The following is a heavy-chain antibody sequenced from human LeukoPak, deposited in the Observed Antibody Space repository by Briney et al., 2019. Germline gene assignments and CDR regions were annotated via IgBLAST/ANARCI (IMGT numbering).Heavy chain of an antibody. V-gene: IGHV3-30*18. CDR1: GFTFSSYG. D-gene: IGHD3-10*01. Sequence: GGSLRISCAASGFTFSSYGMHGVRQAPGKGLEWVAVISYDGSNKYYADSVKGRFTISRDNSKNTLYLQMNSLRAEDTAVYYCAKSRITMVRGVLYYFDYWGQGTLVTVSS. CDR3: AKSRITMVRGVLYYFDY. J-gene: IGHJ4*02. CDR2: ISYDGSNK.